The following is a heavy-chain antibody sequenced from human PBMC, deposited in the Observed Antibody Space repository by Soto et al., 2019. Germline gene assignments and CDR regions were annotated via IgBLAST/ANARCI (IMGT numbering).Heavy chain of an antibody. V-gene: IGHV1-69*13. J-gene: IGHJ5*02. Sequence: ASVKVSCKASGGTFSSYAISWVRQAPGQGLEWMGGIIPIFGTANYAQKFQGRVTITADESTSTAYMELSSLRSEDTAVYYCARLPTDFWSGPAWFDPWGQGTLVTASS. D-gene: IGHD3-3*01. CDR2: IIPIFGTA. CDR3: ARLPTDFWSGPAWFDP. CDR1: GGTFSSYA.